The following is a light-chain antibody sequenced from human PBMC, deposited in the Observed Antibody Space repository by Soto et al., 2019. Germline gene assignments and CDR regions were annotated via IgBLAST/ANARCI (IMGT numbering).Light chain of an antibody. V-gene: IGLV2-8*01. CDR2: EVN. Sequence: QSLLTQPPSASVSPGQSVTSSCTGSNNDIGGYTYVSLYQQLPGKAPKLIIYEVNKRPSGIPDRFSGSKSGNTASLTVSGLQPEDEAEYFCSSYSRSINYVFGTGTKVTVL. CDR1: NNDIGGYTY. CDR3: SSYSRSINYV. J-gene: IGLJ1*01.